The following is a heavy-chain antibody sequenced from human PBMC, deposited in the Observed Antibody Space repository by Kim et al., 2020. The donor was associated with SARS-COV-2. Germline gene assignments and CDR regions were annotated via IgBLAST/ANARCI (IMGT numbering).Heavy chain of an antibody. D-gene: IGHD6-6*01. CDR1: GGSITRDF. CDR2: VSYDGSS. V-gene: IGHV4-59*13. Sequence: SETLSLTCTVSGGSITRDFWSWIRQPPGKRLEWIGYVSYDGSSNYDPSLKSQVTILVDTSKNQFSLQMNSVTAADTAIYYCARGGPSSRFFDYGGQGTLV. CDR3: ARGGPSSRFFDY. J-gene: IGHJ4*02.